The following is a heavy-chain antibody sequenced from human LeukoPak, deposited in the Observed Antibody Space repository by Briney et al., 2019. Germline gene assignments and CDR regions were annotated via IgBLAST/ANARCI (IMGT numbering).Heavy chain of an antibody. CDR3: ARRPGN. V-gene: IGHV3-53*01. D-gene: IGHD1-14*01. CDR2: IYSGGAI. Sequence: GGSLRLSCVASGFAVGSNYMSWARQAPGKGLEWVSLIYSGGAIRYADSVKGRFTISRDSSKNTLFLQMNDLTVEDTARYYCARRPGNWGQGILVTVSS. CDR1: GFAVGSNY. J-gene: IGHJ4*02.